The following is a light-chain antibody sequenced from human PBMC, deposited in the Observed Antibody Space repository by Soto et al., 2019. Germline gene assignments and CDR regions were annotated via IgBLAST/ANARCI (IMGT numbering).Light chain of an antibody. CDR2: EVT. Sequence: QSALAQPASVSGSPGQSITISCTGTSSDIGAYDYVSWYQQYPGRVPKLLIHEVTNRPSGVSDRFSGSKSGNTASLTISGLQTEDEADYCCSSHAGSSAFYVFGTGTKVTVL. CDR1: SSDIGAYDY. J-gene: IGLJ1*01. CDR3: SSHAGSSAFYV. V-gene: IGLV2-14*01.